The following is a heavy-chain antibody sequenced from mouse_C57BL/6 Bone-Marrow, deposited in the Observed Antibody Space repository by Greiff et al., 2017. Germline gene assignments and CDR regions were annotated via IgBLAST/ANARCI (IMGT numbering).Heavy chain of an antibody. D-gene: IGHD1-1*01. J-gene: IGHJ1*03. CDR3: ARSGNYYGSSYFYWYFDV. V-gene: IGHV1-82*01. CDR2: IYPGDGDT. CDR1: GYAFSSSW. Sequence: QVQLQQSGPELVKPGASVKISCKASGYAFSSSWMNWVKQRPGKGLEWIGRIYPGDGDTNYNGKFKGKATLTADKSSRTAYMQLSSLTSEDSAVYFCARSGNYYGSSYFYWYFDVWGTGTTVTVSS.